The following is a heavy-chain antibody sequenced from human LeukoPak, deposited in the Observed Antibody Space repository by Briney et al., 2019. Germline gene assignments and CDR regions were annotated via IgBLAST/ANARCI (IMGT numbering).Heavy chain of an antibody. D-gene: IGHD5-18*01. CDR3: ARHLSGVTGYTYGRGIDY. Sequence: GGSLRLSCAASGFTFSSYWMSWVRQAPGKGLEWVANIKQDGSEKYYVDFVKGRFTISGDNAKTSLYLQMNSLRAEDTAVYYCARHLSGVTGYTYGRGIDYWGQGTLVTVSS. J-gene: IGHJ4*02. CDR1: GFTFSSYW. CDR2: IKQDGSEK. V-gene: IGHV3-7*01.